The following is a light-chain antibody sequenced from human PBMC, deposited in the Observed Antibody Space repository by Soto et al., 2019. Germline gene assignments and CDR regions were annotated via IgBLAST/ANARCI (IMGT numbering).Light chain of an antibody. Sequence: EIVMTQSPATLSVSPGDRTTLSCRASQSVSSNLAWYQQKPGQAPRLLIYGASTRATGIPARFSGSGSGTEFTLTISSLQSEDFAFYYCQQYDNWPPWTFGQGTKVEIK. CDR2: GAS. CDR3: QQYDNWPPWT. V-gene: IGKV3-15*01. J-gene: IGKJ1*01. CDR1: QSVSSN.